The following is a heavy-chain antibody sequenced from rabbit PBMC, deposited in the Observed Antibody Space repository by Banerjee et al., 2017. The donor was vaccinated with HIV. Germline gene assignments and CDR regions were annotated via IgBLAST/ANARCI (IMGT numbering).Heavy chain of an antibody. J-gene: IGHJ4*01. Sequence: QEQLVESGGGLVKPGASLTLTCKASGFSFSSAYDMCWVRQAPGKGLEWIACIYTGNGGRTYYSSWAKGRFTISKSSSTTVTLQMTSLTAADTATYFCARRGSDWGDDLWGPGTLVTVS. CDR2: IYTGNGGRT. CDR3: ARRGSDWGDDL. CDR1: GFSFSSAYD. V-gene: IGHV1S45*01. D-gene: IGHD4-1*01.